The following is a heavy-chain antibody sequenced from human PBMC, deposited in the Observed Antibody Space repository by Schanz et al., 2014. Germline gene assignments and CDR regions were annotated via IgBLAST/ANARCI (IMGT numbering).Heavy chain of an antibody. J-gene: IGHJ3*02. CDR3: ARGPSTGAFDI. Sequence: QVQLVQSGAEVKKPGASVKLSCKASNYIFTKYYIHCVRQAPGQGLEWMGLINPSVGNTNYAQKFRGRVTMTRDTSTSTVYMELSSLRSEDTAVYFCARGPSTGAFDIWGQGTMXTVSS. CDR2: INPSVGNT. CDR1: NYIFTKYY. V-gene: IGHV1-46*03.